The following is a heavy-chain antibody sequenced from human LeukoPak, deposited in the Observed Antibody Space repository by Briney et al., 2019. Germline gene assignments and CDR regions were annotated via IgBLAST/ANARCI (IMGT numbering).Heavy chain of an antibody. Sequence: EASVKVSCKASGDIFSKYGINWVRQATGQGLEWMGWMNPNSGNTGYAQKFQGRVTITRNTSISTAYMELSSLRSEDTAVYYCAREYYDFWSGYYYMDVWGKGTTVTVSS. CDR3: AREYYDFWSGYYYMDV. D-gene: IGHD3-3*01. CDR1: GDIFSKYG. J-gene: IGHJ6*03. V-gene: IGHV1-8*03. CDR2: MNPNSGNT.